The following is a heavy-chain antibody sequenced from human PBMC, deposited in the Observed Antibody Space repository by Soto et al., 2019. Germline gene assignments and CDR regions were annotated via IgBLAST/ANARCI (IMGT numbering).Heavy chain of an antibody. Sequence: QEQLVESGGSVVQPGRSLRLSCAASGFTFSSYAMHWVRQAPGKGLEWVAVISYDGSNKYYADSVKGRFTISRDNFKNSLYLQMNSLRAEDTAVYYCASDEIRFSWAYGMDVWGQGTTVTVSS. CDR2: ISYDGSNK. V-gene: IGHV3-30-3*01. CDR1: GFTFSSYA. J-gene: IGHJ6*02. CDR3: ASDEIRFSWAYGMDV. D-gene: IGHD3-3*01.